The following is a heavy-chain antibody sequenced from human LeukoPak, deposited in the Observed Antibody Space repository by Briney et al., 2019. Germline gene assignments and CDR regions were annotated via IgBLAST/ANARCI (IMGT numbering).Heavy chain of an antibody. CDR3: ARGVQDIVLWVPRPKSYYMDV. CDR1: GGSFSGYY. V-gene: IGHV4-34*01. CDR2: INHSGST. D-gene: IGHD2-8*02. J-gene: IGHJ6*03. Sequence: SETLSLTCAVYGGSFSGYYWCWLRQPRGKGLEWIGEINHSGSTNYNPSLKSRVTISVDTSKNQFSLKLSSVTAADTAVYYCARGVQDIVLWVPRPKSYYMDVWGKGTTVTVSS.